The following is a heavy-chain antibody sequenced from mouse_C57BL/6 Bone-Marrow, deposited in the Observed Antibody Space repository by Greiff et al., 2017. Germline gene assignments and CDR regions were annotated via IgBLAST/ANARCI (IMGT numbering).Heavy chain of an antibody. CDR1: GFNIKDAY. D-gene: IGHD2-1*01. J-gene: IGHJ4*01. V-gene: IGHV14-4*01. Sequence: EVKLVESGAELVRPGASVKLSCTASGFNIKDAYMHWVKQRPEQGLEWIGWIDPENGDTEYASKFQGKATITADTSSNTAYLQLSSLTSEDTAVYYCTPYGNYDYAMDYWGQGTSVTVSS. CDR3: TPYGNYDYAMDY. CDR2: IDPENGDT.